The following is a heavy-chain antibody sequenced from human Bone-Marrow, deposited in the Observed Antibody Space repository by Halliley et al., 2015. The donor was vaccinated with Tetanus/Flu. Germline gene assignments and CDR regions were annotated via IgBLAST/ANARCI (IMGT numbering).Heavy chain of an antibody. CDR2: ISSGSTYI. Sequence: SSISSGSTYIYYADSVKGRFTISRDDANNSLYLQMDSLRVEDTAVYYCARALYSSMSSWTSFYWGQGTLVTVSS. CDR3: ARALYSSMSSWTSFY. J-gene: IGHJ4*02. D-gene: IGHD2-2*01. V-gene: IGHV3-21*06.